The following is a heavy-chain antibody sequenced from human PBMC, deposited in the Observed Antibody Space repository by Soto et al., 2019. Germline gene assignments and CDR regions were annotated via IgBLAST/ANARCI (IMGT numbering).Heavy chain of an antibody. J-gene: IGHJ4*02. CDR3: ARANYYGSGSILAGY. CDR2: IWYDGSNK. Sequence: GGSLRLSCAASGFTFSSYGMHWVRQAPGKGLEWVAVIWYDGSNKYYADSVKGRFTISRDNSKNTLYLQMNSLRAEDTAVYYCARANYYGSGSILAGYWGQGTLVTVSS. D-gene: IGHD3-10*01. CDR1: GFTFSSYG. V-gene: IGHV3-33*01.